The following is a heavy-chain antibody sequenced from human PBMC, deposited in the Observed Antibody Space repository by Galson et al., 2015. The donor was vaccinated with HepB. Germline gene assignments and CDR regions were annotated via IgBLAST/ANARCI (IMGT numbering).Heavy chain of an antibody. V-gene: IGHV3-9*01. CDR3: AKVLTGSLRGGVHY. D-gene: IGHD1-20*01. CDR2: ISWNSGSI. CDR1: GFTFDDYA. J-gene: IGHJ4*02. Sequence: SLRLSCAASGFTFDDYAMHWVRQAPGKGLEWVSGISWNSGSIGYADSVKGRFTISRDNAKNSLYLQMNSLRAEDTALYYCAKVLTGSLRGGVHYWGQGTLVTVSS.